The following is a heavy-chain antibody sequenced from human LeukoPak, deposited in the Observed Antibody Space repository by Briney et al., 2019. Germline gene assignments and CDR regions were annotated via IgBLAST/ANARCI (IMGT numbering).Heavy chain of an antibody. J-gene: IGHJ5*02. Sequence: SETLSLTCTVSGGSISSYYWSWIRQPPGKGLEWIGYIYYSGSTNYNPSLKSRVTISLDTSKSQFSLKLTSVTPADTAVYYCARGGIVGSRTNWFDPWGQGILVTVPS. V-gene: IGHV4-59*01. CDR2: IYYSGST. CDR3: ARGGIVGSRTNWFDP. D-gene: IGHD1-26*01. CDR1: GGSISSYY.